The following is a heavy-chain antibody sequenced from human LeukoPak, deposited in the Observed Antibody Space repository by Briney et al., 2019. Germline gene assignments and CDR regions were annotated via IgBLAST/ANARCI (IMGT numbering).Heavy chain of an antibody. CDR3: ARDPIAARSMDV. V-gene: IGHV3-21*01. J-gene: IGHJ6*03. CDR2: ISSSSSYI. CDR1: GFTLSSYS. Sequence: GGSLRLSCAASGFTLSSYSMSWVRQAPGKGLEWVSSISSSSSYIYYADSVKGRFTISRDNAKNSLYLQMNSLRAEDTAVYYCARDPIAARSMDVWGKGTTVTVSS. D-gene: IGHD6-6*01.